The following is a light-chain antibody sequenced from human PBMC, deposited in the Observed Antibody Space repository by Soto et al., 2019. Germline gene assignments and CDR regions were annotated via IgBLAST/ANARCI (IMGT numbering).Light chain of an antibody. CDR2: GAS. Sequence: EIVMTQSPATLSVSPGERATLSCRSSQSVSSNLAWYQQKPGQAPRLLIYGASTRATGIPARFSGSGSGTEFTLTISSLQPEDIAVYYCQQYNNWRTFGQGTKVDIK. J-gene: IGKJ1*01. V-gene: IGKV3-15*01. CDR1: QSVSSN. CDR3: QQYNNWRT.